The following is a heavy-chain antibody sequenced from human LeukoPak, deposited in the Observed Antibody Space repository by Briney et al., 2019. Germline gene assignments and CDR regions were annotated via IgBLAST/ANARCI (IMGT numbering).Heavy chain of an antibody. Sequence: GGSLRLSCAGSGFTFSTYGMHWVRQAPGKGLEWVAVVSYDGSSIYYADSVKGRFTISRDNAKNTLYLQMNSLRAGDTAVYYCARGGSPPEALGDAFDIWGQGTMVTVSS. CDR3: ARGGSPPEALGDAFDI. CDR2: VSYDGSSI. CDR1: GFTFSTYG. V-gene: IGHV3-30*03. J-gene: IGHJ3*02. D-gene: IGHD1-26*01.